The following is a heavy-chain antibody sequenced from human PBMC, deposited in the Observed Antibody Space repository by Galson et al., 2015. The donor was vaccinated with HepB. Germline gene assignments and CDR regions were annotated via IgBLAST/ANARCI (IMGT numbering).Heavy chain of an antibody. V-gene: IGHV3-30*18. CDR2: ISYDENNE. CDR1: GFTFSTYG. Sequence: SLRLSCAASGFTFSTYGMHWVRQAPGKGLGWVAVISYDENNEYYSDSVRGRFTISRDNSKNTLYLQMNSLRAEDTAVYYCAKDGGLPYCSSTFCPKQYGIDSWGQGTLVTVSS. J-gene: IGHJ5*01. D-gene: IGHD2-2*01. CDR3: AKDGGLPYCSSTFCPKQYGIDS.